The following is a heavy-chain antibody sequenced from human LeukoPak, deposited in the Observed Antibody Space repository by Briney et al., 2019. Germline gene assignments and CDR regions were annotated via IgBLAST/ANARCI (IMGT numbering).Heavy chain of an antibody. V-gene: IGHV3-30*03. J-gene: IGHJ4*02. Sequence: GGSLRLSCAASGFTFNSYTMSWGRQAPRKGLGWGADISYDGSDKYYADPVKGRFTISRDNSKNTLFLQINSLRPEDTAVYYCATARVVFNWNYAYYFDYWGQGTLVTVSS. D-gene: IGHD1-7*01. CDR1: GFTFNSYT. CDR2: ISYDGSDK. CDR3: ATARVVFNWNYAYYFDY.